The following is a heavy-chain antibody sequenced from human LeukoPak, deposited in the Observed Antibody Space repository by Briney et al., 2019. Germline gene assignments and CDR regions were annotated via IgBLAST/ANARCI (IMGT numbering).Heavy chain of an antibody. CDR1: GFTFSPYG. Sequence: GGSLRLSCAASGFTFSPYGVNWVRQAPGKGLEWISYISRSATIIHYADSVKGRFTISRDDAKNSLYLQMNSLRAEDTAVYYCAKSGLNRFDYWGQGTLVTVSS. CDR2: ISRSATII. V-gene: IGHV3-48*01. CDR3: AKSGLNRFDY. D-gene: IGHD2-15*01. J-gene: IGHJ4*02.